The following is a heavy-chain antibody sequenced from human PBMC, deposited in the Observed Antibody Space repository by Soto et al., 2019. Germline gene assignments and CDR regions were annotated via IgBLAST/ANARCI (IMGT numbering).Heavy chain of an antibody. CDR2: INHSGST. V-gene: IGHV4-34*01. Sequence: SETLSLTCAVYGGSFSGYYWSWIRQPPGKGLEWIGEINHSGSTNYNPSPKSRVTISVDTSKDQFSLKLSSVTAADTAVYYCARTGSYYYYYYGMDVWGQGTTVTVSS. CDR1: GGSFSGYY. CDR3: ARTGSYYYYYYGMDV. D-gene: IGHD1-26*01. J-gene: IGHJ6*02.